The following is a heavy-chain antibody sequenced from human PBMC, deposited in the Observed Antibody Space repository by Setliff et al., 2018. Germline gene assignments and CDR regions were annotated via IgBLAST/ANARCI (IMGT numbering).Heavy chain of an antibody. D-gene: IGHD3-16*02. CDR1: EFRFSIYG. CDR2: IRYDGSNK. J-gene: IGHJ3*02. V-gene: IGHV3-30*02. CDR3: ARHRWAIDDAFGI. Sequence: PGGSLRLSCAASEFRFSIYGMHWVRQAPGKGLECVAFIRYDGSNKYYADSVKGRFTISRDNSKNTLYLQMNSLRAEDTAVYYCARHRWAIDDAFGIWGQGTMVTVSS.